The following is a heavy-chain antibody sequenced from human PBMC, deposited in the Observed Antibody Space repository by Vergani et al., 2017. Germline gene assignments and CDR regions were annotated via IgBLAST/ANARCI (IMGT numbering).Heavy chain of an antibody. Sequence: QVQLVQSGAEVKKPGSSVKVSCKASGGTFSSYTISWVRQAPGQGLEWMGRIIPILGIANYAQKFQGRVTITADKSTSTAYMELSSLRSEDTAVYYCARGAPYGGNSYYYYYGMDVWGQGTTVTVSS. CDR1: GGTFSSYT. J-gene: IGHJ6*02. CDR2: IIPILGIA. D-gene: IGHD4-23*01. V-gene: IGHV1-69*02. CDR3: ARGAPYGGNSYYYYYGMDV.